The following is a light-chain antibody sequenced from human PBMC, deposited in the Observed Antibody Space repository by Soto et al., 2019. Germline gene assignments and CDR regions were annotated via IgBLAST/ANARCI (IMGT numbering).Light chain of an antibody. CDR2: SNN. CDR3: KSYAGSNTYV. CDR1: SSNIGSNT. V-gene: IGLV1-44*01. J-gene: IGLJ1*01. Sequence: SVLTQPPSASGTPGQRVTISCSGSSSNIGSNTVNWYQQLPGTAPKLLIYSNNQRPSGVPDRFSGSKSGTSASLAISGLQSEDEADYFCKSYAGSNTYVFGSGTKVTVL.